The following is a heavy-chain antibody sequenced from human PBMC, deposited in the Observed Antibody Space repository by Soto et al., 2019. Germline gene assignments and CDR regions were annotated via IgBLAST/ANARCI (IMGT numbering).Heavy chain of an antibody. CDR3: ARDVPLNYYDGTFSYYAMDV. CDR2: IIPFFKAA. D-gene: IGHD3-16*01. J-gene: IGHJ6*02. CDR1: GGTFSSHA. V-gene: IGHV1-69*01. Sequence: QVQLVQSGAEVKKPGSSVKVSCKASGGTFSSHAISWVRQAPGQGREWMGGIIPFFKAANYAQKFQGRVTITADDSTSTAYMDLYSLRSEDTAVYYCARDVPLNYYDGTFSYYAMDVWGQGTTVPVSS.